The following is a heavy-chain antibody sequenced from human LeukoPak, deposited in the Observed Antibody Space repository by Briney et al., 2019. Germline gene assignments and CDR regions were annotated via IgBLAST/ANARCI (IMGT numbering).Heavy chain of an antibody. CDR3: AREAIRCSGASCYGIVGGTYFDY. D-gene: IGHD2-2*01. Sequence: GASVKVSCTASGYSLTSYGISGLCQAPGQGLEWMGWISAYNGNTNYAQKLQGRVTMTTDTSTSTAYMELRSLRSDDTAVYYCAREAIRCSGASCYGIVGGTYFDYWGQGTLVTVSS. J-gene: IGHJ4*02. CDR2: ISAYNGNT. V-gene: IGHV1-18*01. CDR1: GYSLTSYG.